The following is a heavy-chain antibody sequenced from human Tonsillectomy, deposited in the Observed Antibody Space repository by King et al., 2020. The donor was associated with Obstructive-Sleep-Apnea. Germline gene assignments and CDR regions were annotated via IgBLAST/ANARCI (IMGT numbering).Heavy chain of an antibody. CDR2: IYYSGST. CDR1: GGSISSGGYY. Sequence: QLQESGPGLVKPSQTLSLTCSVSGGSISSGGYYWSWIRQHPGKGLEWIGDIYYSGSTYYNPSLKSRVTISVDTSKNQFSLKLSSVTAADTAVYYCARGGYCSGGTCDFDYWGQGTLVTVSS. CDR3: ARGGYCSGGTCDFDY. J-gene: IGHJ4*02. D-gene: IGHD2-15*01. V-gene: IGHV4-31*03.